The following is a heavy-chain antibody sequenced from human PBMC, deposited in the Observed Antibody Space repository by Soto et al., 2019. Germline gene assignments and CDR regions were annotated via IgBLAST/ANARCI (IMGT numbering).Heavy chain of an antibody. CDR3: ARVGHYYDSSGYRWGYYGMDV. V-gene: IGHV3-74*01. D-gene: IGHD3-22*01. CDR1: GFTFRSHR. J-gene: IGHJ6*02. CDR2: IDTDGGGT. Sequence: GGSLRLSCAASGFTFRSHRIHWVRQAPGKGLEWVSRIDTDGGGTSYADSVKGRFTISTDNAENTVYLQMNSLRAEDTAVYYCARVGHYYDSSGYRWGYYGMDVWGQGTTVTVSS.